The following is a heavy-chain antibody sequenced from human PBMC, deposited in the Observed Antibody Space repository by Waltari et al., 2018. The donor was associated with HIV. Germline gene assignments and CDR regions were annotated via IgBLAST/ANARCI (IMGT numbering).Heavy chain of an antibody. D-gene: IGHD5-18*01. V-gene: IGHV4-30-4*08. CDR3: ARVSEDRYGFGIDN. CDR2: IYNSGST. J-gene: IGHJ4*02. Sequence: QVQLLEPGPGLVKPSETLSLTCSVSGGSVSGGGYFWTWIRQSPGKGLEWIGYIYNSGSTHYNPSLRSRVSISVDRSRNQISLKLTSVTAADTAVYFCARVSEDRYGFGIDNWGQGTLVTVSS. CDR1: GGSVSGGGYF.